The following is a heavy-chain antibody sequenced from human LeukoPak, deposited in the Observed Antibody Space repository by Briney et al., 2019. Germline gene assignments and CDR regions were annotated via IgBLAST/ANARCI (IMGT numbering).Heavy chain of an antibody. J-gene: IGHJ4*02. V-gene: IGHV4-38-2*01. Sequence: SETLSLTCAVSGYSISSGYYWGWIRQPPGQGLEWIGSIYHSGSTYYNPSLKSRVTISVDTSKNQFSLKLSSVTAADTAVYYCARSNYGHPDYWGQGTLVTVSS. CDR2: IYHSGST. D-gene: IGHD3-10*01. CDR1: GYSISSGYY. CDR3: ARSNYGHPDY.